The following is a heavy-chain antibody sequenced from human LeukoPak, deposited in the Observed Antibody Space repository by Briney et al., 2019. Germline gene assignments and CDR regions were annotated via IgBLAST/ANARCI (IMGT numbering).Heavy chain of an antibody. CDR3: ARHGYIQFWLY. J-gene: IGHJ4*02. D-gene: IGHD5-18*01. V-gene: IGHV4-39*01. CDR2: IDSSGTT. Sequence: SETLSLTCTVSGASLTRDTYFWGRIRQSPETGLEWIGSIDSSGTTHYNSSLKSRVIISVDTSKNQVSLNLTSVTSADTAVYYCARHGYIQFWLYWGQGTQVIASS. CDR1: GASLTRDTYF.